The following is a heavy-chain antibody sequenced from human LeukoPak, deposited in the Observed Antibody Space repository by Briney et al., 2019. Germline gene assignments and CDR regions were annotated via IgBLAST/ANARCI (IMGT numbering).Heavy chain of an antibody. CDR2: MNPNSGNT. CDR3: ARYFGDYDAFDI. J-gene: IGHJ3*02. Sequence: ASVKVSCKASGYTFTSYDINCVRQATGQGLEWMGWMNPNSGNTGYAQKLQGRVTMTRNTSISTAYMELSSLRSEDTAVYYCARYFGDYDAFDIWGQGTMVTVSS. D-gene: IGHD4-17*01. CDR1: GYTFTSYD. V-gene: IGHV1-8*01.